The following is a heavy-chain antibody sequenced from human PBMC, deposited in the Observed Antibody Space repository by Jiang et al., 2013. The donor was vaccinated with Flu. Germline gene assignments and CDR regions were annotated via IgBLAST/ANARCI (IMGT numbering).Heavy chain of an antibody. CDR3: ARSIGYCSSTSCGTYYYYGMDV. D-gene: IGHD2-2*01. CDR1: GGTFSSYA. J-gene: IGHJ6*02. V-gene: IGHV1-69*01. CDR2: IIPIFGTA. Sequence: RVSCKASGGTFSSYAISWVRQAPGQGLEWMGGIIPIFGTANYAQKFQGRVTITADESTSTAYMELSSLRSEDTAVYYCARSIGYCSSTSCGTYYYYGMDVWGQGTTVTVSS.